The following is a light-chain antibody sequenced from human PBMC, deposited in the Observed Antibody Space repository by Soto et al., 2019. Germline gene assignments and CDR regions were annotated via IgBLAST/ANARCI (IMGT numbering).Light chain of an antibody. V-gene: IGKV3-20*01. J-gene: IGKJ5*01. CDR2: GAS. CDR1: QSVSSSN. CDR3: QQYGSSPPVP. Sequence: EIVLTQSPGTLSLSPGERATLSCRASQSVSSSNLAWYQQKPGQAPRHLIYGASSRATGIPDRFSGSGSGTDFTLTISRLEPEDFAVYYWQQYGSSPPVPFGQGTRLEIK.